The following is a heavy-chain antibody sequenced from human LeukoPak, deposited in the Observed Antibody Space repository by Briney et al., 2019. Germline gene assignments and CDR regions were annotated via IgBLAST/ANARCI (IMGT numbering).Heavy chain of an antibody. J-gene: IGHJ4*02. V-gene: IGHV1-2*02. Sequence: ASVKVPCKASGYTFTGYYMHWVRQAPGRGLEWMGWINPNSGGTNYAQKFQGRVTMTRDTSISTAYMELSRLRSDDTAVYYCARDYDFWSGYYKLLDYWGQGTLVTVSS. CDR3: ARDYDFWSGYYKLLDY. CDR2: INPNSGGT. CDR1: GYTFTGYY. D-gene: IGHD3-3*01.